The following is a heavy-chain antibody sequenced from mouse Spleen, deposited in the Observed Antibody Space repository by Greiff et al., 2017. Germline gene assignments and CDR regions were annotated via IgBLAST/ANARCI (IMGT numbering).Heavy chain of an antibody. J-gene: IGHJ3*01. Sequence: EVQLVESEGGLVQPGSSMKLSCTASGFTFSDYYMAWVRQVPEKGLEWVANINYDGSSTYYLDSLKSRFIISRDNAKNILYLQMSSLKSEDTATYYCARDGYYGSGFAYWGQGTLVTVSA. V-gene: IGHV5-16*01. CDR3: ARDGYYGSGFAY. CDR2: INYDGSST. D-gene: IGHD1-1*01. CDR1: GFTFSDYY.